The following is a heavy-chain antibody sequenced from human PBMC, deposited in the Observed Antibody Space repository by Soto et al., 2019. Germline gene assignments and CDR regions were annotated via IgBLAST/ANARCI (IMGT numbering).Heavy chain of an antibody. CDR2: IYSGGST. CDR1: GFTVNNNY. J-gene: IGHJ4*02. D-gene: IGHD3-22*01. Sequence: GGSLRLSCAASGFTVNNNYMSWVRQAPGKGLEWVSVIYSGGSTYYADSVMGRFTISRDNSKNTMHLQMNSLRAEDTAVYYCTRASYYYDSRGYYYRYYFDYWGQGALVTVSS. CDR3: TRASYYYDSRGYYYRYYFDY. V-gene: IGHV3-66*01.